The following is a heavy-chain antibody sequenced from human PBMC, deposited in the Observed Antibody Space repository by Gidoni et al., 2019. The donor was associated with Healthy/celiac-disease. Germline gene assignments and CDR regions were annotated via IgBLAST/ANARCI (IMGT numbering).Heavy chain of an antibody. D-gene: IGHD3-10*01. CDR3: ARDFRARAFDI. Sequence: QVQLLQSGAEVKKPGSSVPVSCKSSRGNFSSYAISWVRQAPGQGLEWMGGLIPILGTANYAQKFQGRVTITADESTSTAYMELSSLRSEDTAVYYCARDFRARAFDIWGQGTMVTVSS. J-gene: IGHJ3*02. CDR2: LIPILGTA. V-gene: IGHV1-69*01. CDR1: RGNFSSYA.